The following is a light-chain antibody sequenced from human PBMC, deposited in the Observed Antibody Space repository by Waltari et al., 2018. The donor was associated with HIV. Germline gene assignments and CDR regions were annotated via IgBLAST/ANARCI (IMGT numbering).Light chain of an antibody. CDR2: GDN. CDR1: SSNIGARFD. CDR3: QSYDNSLRAAV. Sequence: QSALTQAPSVSGAPGQRVIISCTGSSSNIGARFDVHWYKHVPGTAPKVLIYGDNNRPSGGPERFSVSKSGTSASLAITGLQAEDEADYYCQSYDNSLRAAVFGTGTRVTVV. J-gene: IGLJ1*01. V-gene: IGLV1-40*01.